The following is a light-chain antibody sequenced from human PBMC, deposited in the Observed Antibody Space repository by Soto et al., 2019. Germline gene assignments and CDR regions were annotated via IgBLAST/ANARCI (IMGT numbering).Light chain of an antibody. V-gene: IGLV2-11*01. J-gene: IGLJ3*02. CDR2: EAT. Sequence: QSVLTQPRSVSGSPGQSVAISCTGSSSDVGGYNSVSWYQQHPGKAPKVMSYEATKRPSGVSNRFSGSKSGNTASLTISGLQAEDEADYYCCAYAGSGTVVFGGGTKLTVL. CDR3: CAYAGSGTVV. CDR1: SSDVGGYNS.